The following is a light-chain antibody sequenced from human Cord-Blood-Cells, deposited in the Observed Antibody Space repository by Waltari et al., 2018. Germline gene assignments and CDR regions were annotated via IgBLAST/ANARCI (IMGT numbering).Light chain of an antibody. V-gene: IGLV2-23*01. J-gene: IGLJ1*01. CDR3: CSYAGSSTFYV. CDR1: SSDVGSYNL. Sequence: QSALTQPASVSGSPGQSITISCTGTSSDVGSYNLVSWYQQHPGKAPKLRIYEGSKRPSGFSNRFSGSKSGNTASLTISGLQAEDEADYYCCSYAGSSTFYVFGTGTKVTVL. CDR2: EGS.